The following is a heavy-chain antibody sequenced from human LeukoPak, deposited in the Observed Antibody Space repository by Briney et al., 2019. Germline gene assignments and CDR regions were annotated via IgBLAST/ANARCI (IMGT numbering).Heavy chain of an antibody. J-gene: IGHJ6*03. CDR3: ARVSSSSSEDYYYYYYMDV. CDR1: GGSISSYY. V-gene: IGHV4-59*01. Sequence: SETLSLTCTVSGGSISSYYWSWIRQPPGKGLEWIGYIYYSGSTNYNPSLKSRVTISVDTSKNQFSLKLSSVTAADTAVYYCARVSSSSSEDYYYYYYMDVWGKGTTVTVSS. CDR2: IYYSGST. D-gene: IGHD6-6*01.